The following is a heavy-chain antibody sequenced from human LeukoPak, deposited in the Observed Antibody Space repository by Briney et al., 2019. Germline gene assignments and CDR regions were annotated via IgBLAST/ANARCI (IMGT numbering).Heavy chain of an antibody. J-gene: IGHJ5*02. Sequence: GGSLRLSCAASGFTFSSHGVHWVRQAPGKGLEWVAVISSDGNSKNYGDSVKGRFTIYRDNSKNTVDLQMSSLRADDTAVYYCARDHLNYERWFDPWGQGTLVTVSS. CDR1: GFTFSSHG. D-gene: IGHD1-7*01. CDR2: ISSDGNSK. V-gene: IGHV3-30*03. CDR3: ARDHLNYERWFDP.